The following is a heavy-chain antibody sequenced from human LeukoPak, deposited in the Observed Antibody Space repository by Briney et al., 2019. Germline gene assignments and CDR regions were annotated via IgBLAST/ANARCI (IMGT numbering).Heavy chain of an antibody. J-gene: IGHJ4*02. CDR2: ISGSGGST. V-gene: IGHV3-23*01. CDR1: GFTFSSYA. D-gene: IGHD6-13*01. CDR3: ARARGSSWRDY. Sequence: GGSLRLSCAASGFTFSSYAMSWVRQAPGKGLERVSAISGSGGSTYYADSVKGRFTISRDNSKNTLYLQMNSLRSEDTAVYYCARARGSSWRDYWGREPWSPSPQ.